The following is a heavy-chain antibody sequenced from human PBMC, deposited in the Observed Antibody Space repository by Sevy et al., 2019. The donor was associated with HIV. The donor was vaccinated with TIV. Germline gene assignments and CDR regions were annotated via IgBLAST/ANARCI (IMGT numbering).Heavy chain of an antibody. V-gene: IGHV3-53*01. J-gene: IGHJ6*02. CDR2: IYSGGST. CDR3: ARTRDDYVWGSYRYTLYGIDV. CDR1: GFTVSSNY. Sequence: GGSLRLSCAASGFTVSSNYMSWVRQAPGKGLEWVSVIYSGGSTYYADSVKGRFTISRDNSKNTLYLQMNSLRAEDTAVYYCARTRDDYVWGSYRYTLYGIDVWGQGTTVTVSS. D-gene: IGHD3-16*02.